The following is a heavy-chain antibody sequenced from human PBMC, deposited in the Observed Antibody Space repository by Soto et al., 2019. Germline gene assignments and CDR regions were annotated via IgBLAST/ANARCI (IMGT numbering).Heavy chain of an antibody. Sequence: QVQLQESGPGLVKPSQTLSLTCTVSGGSISSGGYYWSWIRQHPGKGLEWIGYIYYSGSTYYNPSLKSRVTISVDTSTNQFSLQLSSVTAADTAVYYCASQFVRNDYGDYVRSDAFDIWGQGTMVTVSS. CDR2: IYYSGST. J-gene: IGHJ3*02. CDR1: GGSISSGGYY. V-gene: IGHV4-31*03. CDR3: ASQFVRNDYGDYVRSDAFDI. D-gene: IGHD4-17*01.